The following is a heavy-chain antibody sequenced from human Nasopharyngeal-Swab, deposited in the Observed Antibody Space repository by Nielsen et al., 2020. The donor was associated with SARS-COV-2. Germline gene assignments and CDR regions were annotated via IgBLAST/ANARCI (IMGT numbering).Heavy chain of an antibody. CDR1: GGSISSYY. CDR2: IYYSGST. Sequence: SETLSLTCTVSGGSISSYYWSWIRQPPGKGLEWIGYIYYSGSTNYNPSLKSRVTISVDTSKNQFSLKLSSVTAADTAVYYCARDQRRDYGDYYYYGMDVRGQGTTVTVSS. CDR3: ARDQRRDYGDYYYYGMDV. J-gene: IGHJ6*02. V-gene: IGHV4-59*13. D-gene: IGHD4-17*01.